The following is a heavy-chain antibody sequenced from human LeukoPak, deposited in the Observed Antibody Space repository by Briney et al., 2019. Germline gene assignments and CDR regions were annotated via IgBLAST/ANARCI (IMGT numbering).Heavy chain of an antibody. CDR2: IKQDGSEK. Sequence: PGGSLRLSCAASGFTFSSYWMSWVRQAPGKGLEWVANIKQDGSEKYYVDSVKGRFTISRDNSKNTVSLQMNSLRVEDTAVYYCTRDHITSWQIDFWGQGTMVTVSS. CDR1: GFTFSSYW. CDR3: TRDHITSWQIDF. D-gene: IGHD2-2*01. J-gene: IGHJ4*02. V-gene: IGHV3-7*03.